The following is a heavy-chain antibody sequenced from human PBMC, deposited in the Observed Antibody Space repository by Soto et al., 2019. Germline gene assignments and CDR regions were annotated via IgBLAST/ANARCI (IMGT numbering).Heavy chain of an antibody. CDR2: ISYDGSNK. CDR3: ARDRIAAAPPFDY. CDR1: GFTFSSYA. D-gene: IGHD6-13*01. Sequence: QVQLVESGGGVVQPGRSLRLSCAASGFTFSSYAMHWVRQAPGKGLEWVAVISYDGSNKYYADSVKGRFTISRDNSKNRLYLQMNSLRAEDTAVYYCARDRIAAAPPFDYRGQGTLVTVSS. J-gene: IGHJ4*02. V-gene: IGHV3-30-3*01.